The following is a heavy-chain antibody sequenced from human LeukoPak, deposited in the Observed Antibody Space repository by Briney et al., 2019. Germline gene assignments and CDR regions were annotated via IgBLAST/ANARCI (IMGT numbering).Heavy chain of an antibody. CDR1: GGSISSYY. CDR3: ARGRRRGQWLVGPIDY. V-gene: IGHV4-4*07. CDR2: IYTSGST. D-gene: IGHD6-19*01. Sequence: SETPSLTCTVSGGSISSYYWSWIRQPAGKGLEWIGRIYTSGSTNYNPSLKSRVTMSVDTSKNQFSLKLSSVTAADTAVYYCARGRRRGQWLVGPIDYWGQGTLVTVSS. J-gene: IGHJ4*02.